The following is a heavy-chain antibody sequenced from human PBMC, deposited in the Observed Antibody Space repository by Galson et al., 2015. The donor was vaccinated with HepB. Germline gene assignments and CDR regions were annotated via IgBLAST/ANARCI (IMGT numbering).Heavy chain of an antibody. Sequence: PALVKPTQSLTLTCSFSGFSLNSSGVAVGWIRQPPGKALEWLALMYWDDDKRYSPRLRKRLAITSDTSKNRVVLTMTNMDPVDTGTYFCAHRRVAQAFDIWGQGTMVIVSS. CDR2: MYWDDDK. CDR1: GFSLNSSGVA. V-gene: IGHV2-5*02. J-gene: IGHJ3*02. CDR3: AHRRVAQAFDI.